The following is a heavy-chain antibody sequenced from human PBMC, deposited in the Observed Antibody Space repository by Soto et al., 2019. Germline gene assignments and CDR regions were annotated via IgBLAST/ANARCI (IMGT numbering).Heavy chain of an antibody. CDR3: ARNDAACDI. V-gene: IGHV4-61*01. J-gene: IGHJ3*02. Sequence: QVQLQESGPGLVKPSETLSLTCTVSGGSVSSGSYYWTWIRQSPGKGLEWVGYIYYNGATSYNPSLKSRVTISRATSKNQFSLKLTSVTAADTAVYYCARNDAACDIWGQGTMVSVSS. CDR2: IYYNGAT. CDR1: GGSVSSGSYY.